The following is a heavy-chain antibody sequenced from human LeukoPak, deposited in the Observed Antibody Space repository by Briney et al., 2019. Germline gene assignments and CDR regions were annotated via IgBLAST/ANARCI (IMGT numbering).Heavy chain of an antibody. J-gene: IGHJ4*02. CDR2: ISYDGSNK. CDR1: GFTFSSHG. Sequence: PGTSLRLSCAASGFTFSSHGMHWVRQAPGKGLEWVAVISYDGSNKYHADSVKGRFTISRDNSKNTLYLQMNSLRAEDTAVYYCANLYGDYPDYWGQGTLVTVSS. D-gene: IGHD4-17*01. V-gene: IGHV3-30*18. CDR3: ANLYGDYPDY.